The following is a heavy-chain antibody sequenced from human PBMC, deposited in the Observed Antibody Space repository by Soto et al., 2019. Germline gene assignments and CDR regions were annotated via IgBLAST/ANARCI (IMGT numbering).Heavy chain of an antibody. V-gene: IGHV3-30*03. CDR2: ISRDGGTK. CDR1: GFTVSTYG. Sequence: QVQLVESGGGVVQHGRSLRLSCAVSGFTVSTYGMHWVRQAPGKGLEWVAVISRDGGTKYYADSVKGRFTISRDNSRNTLFLEMNSLRSDDMAVYYCTGEVASGYWGQGTLVTVSS. D-gene: IGHD2-8*02. J-gene: IGHJ4*02. CDR3: TGEVASGY.